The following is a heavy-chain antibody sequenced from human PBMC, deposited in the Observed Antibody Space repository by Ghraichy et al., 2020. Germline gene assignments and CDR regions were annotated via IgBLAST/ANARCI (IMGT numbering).Heavy chain of an antibody. D-gene: IGHD3-3*01. Sequence: SETLSLTCTVSGGSVSSGSYYWSWIRQPPGKGLEWIGYIYYSGSTNYNPSLKSRVTISVDTSKNQFSLKLSSVTAADTAVYYCARGPQLQFRDYDFWSGYERDNWFDPWGQGNLVSVSS. CDR2: IYYSGST. CDR1: GGSVSSGSYY. V-gene: IGHV4-61*01. CDR3: ARGPQLQFRDYDFWSGYERDNWFDP. J-gene: IGHJ5*02.